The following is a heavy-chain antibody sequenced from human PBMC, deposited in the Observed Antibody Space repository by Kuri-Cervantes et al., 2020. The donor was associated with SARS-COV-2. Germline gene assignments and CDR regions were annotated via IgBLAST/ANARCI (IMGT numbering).Heavy chain of an antibody. CDR1: GFSFSSYW. CDR2: IKQDGSEK. D-gene: IGHD4-23*01. J-gene: IGHJ1*01. Sequence: GESLKISCAASGFSFSSYWMSWVRQAPGKGLEWVANIKQDGSEKYYVDSVKGRFTISRDNAKNSLYLQMNSLRAEDTAVYYCARGPPIITPRTIVKHEYFQHWGQGTLVTVSS. CDR3: ARGPPIITPRTIVKHEYFQH. V-gene: IGHV3-7*01.